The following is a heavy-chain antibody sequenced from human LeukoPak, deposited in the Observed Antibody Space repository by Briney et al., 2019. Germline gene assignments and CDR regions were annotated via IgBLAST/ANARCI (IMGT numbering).Heavy chain of an antibody. CDR1: GGSISTYY. CDR3: AGLGASGNGYLSWFDP. Sequence: SETLSLTCTVSGGSISTYYWSWIRQPPGKGLEWIGYMYYSGNSNYNPSLKSRVTISVDTSKNQFSLRLSSLTAADTAVYYCAGLGASGNGYLSWFDPWGQGTLVTVSS. V-gene: IGHV4-59*01. CDR2: MYYSGNS. J-gene: IGHJ5*02. D-gene: IGHD3-22*01.